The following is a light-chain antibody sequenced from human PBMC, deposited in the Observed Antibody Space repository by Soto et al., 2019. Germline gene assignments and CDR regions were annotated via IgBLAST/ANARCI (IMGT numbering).Light chain of an antibody. V-gene: IGKV1-39*01. Sequence: DIQMTQSPSSLSASLGDRVTVTCRASQSISTYLNWYQQRPGKAPKLLIYSASTLQTGVPSRFSGSGSGTDFTLTISSLQPEDFATYYCQQSYNGPFTFGPGTKVDI. CDR1: QSISTY. CDR2: SAS. J-gene: IGKJ3*01. CDR3: QQSYNGPFT.